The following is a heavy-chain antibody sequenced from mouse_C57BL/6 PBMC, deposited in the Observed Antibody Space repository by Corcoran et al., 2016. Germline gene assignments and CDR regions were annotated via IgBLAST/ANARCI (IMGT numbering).Heavy chain of an antibody. V-gene: IGHV1-81*01. CDR1: GYTFTSYG. Sequence: QVQLQQSGAELARPGASVKLSCKASGYTFTSYGISWVKQRTGQGLEWIGEIYPRSGNTYYNEKFKGKATLTADKSSSTAYMELRSLTSEDSAVYFCARSGVYYGNSYYAMDYWGQGTSVTVSS. J-gene: IGHJ4*01. CDR2: IYPRSGNT. D-gene: IGHD2-1*01. CDR3: ARSGVYYGNSYYAMDY.